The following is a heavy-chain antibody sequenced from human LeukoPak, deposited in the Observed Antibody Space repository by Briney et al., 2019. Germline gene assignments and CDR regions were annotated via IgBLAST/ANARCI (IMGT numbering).Heavy chain of an antibody. CDR3: ARDIVAGSPDYFDY. J-gene: IGHJ4*02. CDR1: GFTFSRYA. Sequence: GGSLRLSCAASGFTFSRYAMHWVRQPPGKGLDWLAVISYDEKVKKYSDSVKGRFTISRDDSTNTLYLQMNSLTAEDTAVYYCARDIVAGSPDYFDYWGQGTLVTVSS. CDR2: ISYDEKVK. D-gene: IGHD6-19*01. V-gene: IGHV3-30*04.